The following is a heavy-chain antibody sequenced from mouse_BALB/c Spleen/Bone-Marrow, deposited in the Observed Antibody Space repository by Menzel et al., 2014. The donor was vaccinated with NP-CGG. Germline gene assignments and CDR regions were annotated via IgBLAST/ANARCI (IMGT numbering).Heavy chain of an antibody. CDR3: ASCGNYEAWFAY. Sequence: EVQLQQSGPELVKPGASVKVSCKASGYAFTSYNIYWVKQSHGKSPEWIGYIDPYNGDTNYNQKFKVKATLTVDKSSSTAYMHLNSLTSEDSAVYYCASCGNYEAWFAYWGQGTLVTVSA. D-gene: IGHD2-1*01. V-gene: IGHV1S135*01. J-gene: IGHJ3*01. CDR2: IDPYNGDT. CDR1: GYAFTSYN.